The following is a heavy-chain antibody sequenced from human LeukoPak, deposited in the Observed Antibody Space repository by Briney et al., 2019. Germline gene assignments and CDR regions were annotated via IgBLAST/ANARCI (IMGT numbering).Heavy chain of an antibody. CDR2: MNPNSGNT. Sequence: EASVKVSCKASGCTFTSYGINWVRQATGQGLEWMGWMNPNSGNTGYAQKFQGRVTMTRNTSISTAYMELSSLRSEDTAVYYCARRPYYYDSSGWAFDIWGQGTMVTVSS. V-gene: IGHV1-8*01. CDR1: GCTFTSYG. J-gene: IGHJ3*02. D-gene: IGHD3-22*01. CDR3: ARRPYYYDSSGWAFDI.